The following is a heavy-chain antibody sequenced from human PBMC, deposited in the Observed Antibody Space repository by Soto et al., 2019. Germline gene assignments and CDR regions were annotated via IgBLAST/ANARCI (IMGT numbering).Heavy chain of an antibody. CDR2: INPKFGDT. CDR3: ARNMDYYYGPGSGNGHGV. CDR1: GYTFSAYY. D-gene: IGHD3-10*01. Sequence: QVQLVQSGAEVKEPGDSVRVSCEASGYTFSAYYIHWVRQAPGQGLEWMGWINPKFGDTTYAQDFQGRVTMTRDISISTVYSELSRLTSDDTAIDYCARNMDYYYGPGSGNGHGVWGQGTTVTVFS. J-gene: IGHJ6*02. V-gene: IGHV1-2*02.